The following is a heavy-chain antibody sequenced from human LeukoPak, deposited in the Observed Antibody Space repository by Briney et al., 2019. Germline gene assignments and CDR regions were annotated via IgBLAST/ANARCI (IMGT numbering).Heavy chain of an antibody. D-gene: IGHD6-19*01. V-gene: IGHV1-69*13. CDR3: AGSSGWWFPYYYYGMDV. J-gene: IGHJ6*02. CDR1: GGTFSSYA. CDR2: IIPIFGTA. Sequence: ASVKVSCKASGGTFSSYAISWVRQAPGQGLEWMGGIIPIFGTANYAQKFQGRVTITADESTSTAYMELRSLRSDDTAVYYCAGSSGWWFPYYYYGMDVWGQGTTVTVSS.